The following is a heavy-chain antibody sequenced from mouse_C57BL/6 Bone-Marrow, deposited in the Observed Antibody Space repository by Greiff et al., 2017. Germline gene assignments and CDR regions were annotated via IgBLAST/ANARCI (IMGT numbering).Heavy chain of an antibody. J-gene: IGHJ3*01. CDR2: ILPGSGST. CDR1: GYTFTGYW. CDR3: ARPLYYDYSWFAY. Sequence: VKVVESGAELMKPGASVKLSCKATGYTFTGYWIEWVKQRPGHGLEWIGEILPGSGSTNYNEKFKGKATFTADTSSNTAYMQLSSLTTEDSAIYYCARPLYYDYSWFAYWGQGTLVTVSA. V-gene: IGHV1-9*01. D-gene: IGHD2-4*01.